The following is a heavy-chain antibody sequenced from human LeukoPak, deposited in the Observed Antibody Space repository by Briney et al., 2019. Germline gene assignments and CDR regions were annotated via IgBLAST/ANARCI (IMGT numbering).Heavy chain of an antibody. Sequence: GGSLRLSCAASGFTFDDYGMHWVRQAPGKGLEWLAFIRYDGSNTYYADSVKGRFTVSRDDSKNTLYLQMNSLRGDDTAVYYCAKDGTSYYYIYYWGQGTLVTVSS. CDR1: GFTFDDYG. D-gene: IGHD2/OR15-2a*01. CDR3: AKDGTSYYYIYY. CDR2: IRYDGSNT. V-gene: IGHV3-30*02. J-gene: IGHJ4*02.